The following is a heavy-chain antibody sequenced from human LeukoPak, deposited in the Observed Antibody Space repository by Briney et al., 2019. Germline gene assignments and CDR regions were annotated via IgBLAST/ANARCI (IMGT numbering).Heavy chain of an antibody. Sequence: PSETLSLTCVVSGASFSRSHWNWIRQLPGKRLEWIGCLSYTGKTDYNPSLTSRVTISLDTSKNQVSLKLRSVTPADTAVYYCSEGYFVPFDHWGQGTLVTVSS. CDR3: SEGYFVPFDH. D-gene: IGHD2/OR15-2a*01. J-gene: IGHJ4*02. CDR1: GASFSRSH. CDR2: LSYTGKT. V-gene: IGHV4-59*01.